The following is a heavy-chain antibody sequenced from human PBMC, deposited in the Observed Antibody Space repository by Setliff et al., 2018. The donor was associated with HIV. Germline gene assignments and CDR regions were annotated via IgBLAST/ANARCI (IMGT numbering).Heavy chain of an antibody. J-gene: IGHJ5*02. CDR2: IYHSGST. CDR3: ARLPGTTSPHVGWFDP. CDR1: GYSISSGYY. Sequence: SETLSLTCAVSGYSISSGYYWGWIRQPPGKGLEWIGSIYHSGSTYYNPSLKSRVTISVDTSKNQFSLKLSSVTAADTAVYYCARLPGTTSPHVGWFDPWGQGTLVTVSS. V-gene: IGHV4-38-2*01. D-gene: IGHD1-7*01.